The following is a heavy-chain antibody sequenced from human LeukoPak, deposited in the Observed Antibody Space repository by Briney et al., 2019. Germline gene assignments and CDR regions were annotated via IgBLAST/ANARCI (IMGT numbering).Heavy chain of an antibody. Sequence: GALRLSCAASGFTFGSYWMSWVRQAPGKGLEWVANIKHDGSEKYYVDSVKGRFTISRDNAKNSLYLQMNSLRAEDTAVYYCARDGSTVRDYYGSGSYYLYYYYYMDVWGKGTTVTVSS. CDR3: ARDGSTVRDYYGSGSYYLYYYYYMDV. V-gene: IGHV3-7*01. J-gene: IGHJ6*03. D-gene: IGHD3-10*01. CDR1: GFTFGSYW. CDR2: IKHDGSEK.